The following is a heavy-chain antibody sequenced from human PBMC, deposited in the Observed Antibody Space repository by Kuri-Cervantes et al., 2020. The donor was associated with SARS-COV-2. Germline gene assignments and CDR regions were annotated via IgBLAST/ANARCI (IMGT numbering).Heavy chain of an antibody. V-gene: IGHV1-18*01. D-gene: IGHD3-22*01. J-gene: IGHJ2*01. CDR2: ISAYNGNT. CDR3: AAEANYYDSSGYYQHAYWYFDL. Sequence: ASVKVSCKASGYTFTSYGISWVRQAPGQGLEWVGWISAYNGNTNYAQKFQERVTITRDMSTSTAYMELSSLRSEDTAVYYCAAEANYYDSSGYYQHAYWYFDLWGRGTLVTVSS. CDR1: GYTFTSYG.